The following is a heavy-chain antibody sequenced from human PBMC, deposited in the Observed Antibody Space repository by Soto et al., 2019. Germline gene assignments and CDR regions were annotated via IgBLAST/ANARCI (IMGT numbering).Heavy chain of an antibody. V-gene: IGHV3-33*01. Sequence: GGSLRLSCAASGFTFSSYGMHWVRQAPGKGLEWVAVIWYDGSNKYYADSVKGRFTISRDNSKNTLYLQMNSLRAEDTAVYYCARDRVTIFGELYYYYYGMDVWGQGTTVTVS. J-gene: IGHJ6*02. CDR1: GFTFSSYG. CDR3: ARDRVTIFGELYYYYYGMDV. D-gene: IGHD3-3*01. CDR2: IWYDGSNK.